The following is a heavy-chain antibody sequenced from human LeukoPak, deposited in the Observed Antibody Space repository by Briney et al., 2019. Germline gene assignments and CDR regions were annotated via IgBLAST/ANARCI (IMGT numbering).Heavy chain of an antibody. V-gene: IGHV4-30-2*01. CDR3: ARGVYGGSPPYYFDY. J-gene: IGHJ4*02. CDR1: GGSISSGGYY. D-gene: IGHD4-23*01. CDR2: IYHSGST. Sequence: PSQTLSLTCTVSGGSISSGGYYWSRIRQPPGKGLEWIGYIYHSGSTYYNASLKSRVTISVDKSKNQFSLKVRSATAADTAVYYCARGVYGGSPPYYFDYWGKGTLVTVSS.